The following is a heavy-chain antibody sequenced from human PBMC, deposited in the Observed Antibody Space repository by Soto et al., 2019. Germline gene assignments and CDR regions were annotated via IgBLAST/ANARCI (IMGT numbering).Heavy chain of an antibody. V-gene: IGHV3-49*03. CDR3: TRDQLGYSSVWYGY. Sequence: PGGSLRLSCTASGFTFGDYAMSWFRLAPGKGLEWVGFIRSKAYGGTTEYAASVKGRFTISRDDSKSIAYLQMNSLKTEDTSVYYCTRDQLGYSSVWYGYWGQGTLVTVSP. D-gene: IGHD6-19*01. J-gene: IGHJ4*02. CDR2: IRSKAYGGTT. CDR1: GFTFGDYA.